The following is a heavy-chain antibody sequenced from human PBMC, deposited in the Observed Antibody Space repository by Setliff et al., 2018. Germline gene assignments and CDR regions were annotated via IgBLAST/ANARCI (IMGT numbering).Heavy chain of an antibody. CDR1: GGSVRGYY. CDR3: ARGRNVAARLLDS. CDR2: MYYSGDT. V-gene: IGHV4-59*02. Sequence: SETLSLTCTVSGGSVRGYYWSWIRQPPGKGLEWIGYMYYSGDTNYNPSLKSRVTISVDTSKNQFSLKLNSVTAADTAVYYCARGRNVAARLLDSWGQGARVTVSS. J-gene: IGHJ4*02. D-gene: IGHD6-6*01.